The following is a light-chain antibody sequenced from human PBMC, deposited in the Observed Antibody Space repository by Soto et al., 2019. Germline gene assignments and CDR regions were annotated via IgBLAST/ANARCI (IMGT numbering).Light chain of an antibody. CDR2: AAS. CDR3: QQLSRYPLT. CDR1: QGIRND. Sequence: DIQMTQSPSSLSASVGDRVTITCRASQGIRNDLGWYQQKPGKAPKRLIHAASSLETGVPSRFSGSGSGTEFSLTIRALQPEDFATYYCQQLSRYPLTFGGGTKVDIK. V-gene: IGKV1-17*01. J-gene: IGKJ4*01.